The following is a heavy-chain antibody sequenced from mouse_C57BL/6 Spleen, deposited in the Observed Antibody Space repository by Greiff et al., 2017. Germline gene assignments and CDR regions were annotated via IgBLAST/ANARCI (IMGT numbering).Heavy chain of an antibody. Sequence: EVQLVESGPGLVKPSQSLSLTCSVTGSSITSGYYWDWIRQFPGNKLEWMSYIRYDGSNNYNPSLKNRIPITRDTSKNQFFLKLNSVTTADTATYYCARAIYYYGSSSFDYWGQGTTLTVSS. V-gene: IGHV3-6*01. J-gene: IGHJ2*01. D-gene: IGHD1-1*01. CDR3: ARAIYYYGSSSFDY. CDR2: IRYDGSN. CDR1: GSSITSGYY.